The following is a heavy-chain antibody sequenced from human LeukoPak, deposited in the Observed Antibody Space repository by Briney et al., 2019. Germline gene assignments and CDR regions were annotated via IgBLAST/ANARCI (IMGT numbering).Heavy chain of an antibody. V-gene: IGHV3-11*01. CDR1: GFTFSDYY. CDR3: ASNPGSGSYYYIDY. D-gene: IGHD3-10*01. J-gene: IGHJ4*02. Sequence: PGGSLRLSCAASGFTFSDYYMSWIRQAPGKGLEWVSYISSSGSTVYYADSVKGRFTISRDNAKNSLYLQMNSLRAEDTAVYYCASNPGSGSYYYIDYWGQGTLVTVSS. CDR2: ISSSGSTV.